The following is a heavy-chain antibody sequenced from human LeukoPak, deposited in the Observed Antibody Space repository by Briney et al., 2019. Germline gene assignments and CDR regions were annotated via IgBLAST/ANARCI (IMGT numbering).Heavy chain of an antibody. V-gene: IGHV4-34*01. CDR1: GGSFSGYS. J-gene: IGHJ3*02. CDR3: ARARGSFKRDAFDI. D-gene: IGHD1-26*01. CDR2: INHSGST. Sequence: SETLSLTCAVYGGSFSGYSWSWIRQPPGKGLEWIGEINHSGSTNYNPSLKSRVTISADTSKNQFSLKLNSVTAADTAVYYCARARGSFKRDAFDIWGQGTMVTVSS.